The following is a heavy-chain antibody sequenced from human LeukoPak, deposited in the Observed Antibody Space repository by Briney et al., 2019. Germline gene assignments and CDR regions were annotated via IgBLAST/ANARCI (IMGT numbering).Heavy chain of an antibody. CDR2: IYYSGST. J-gene: IGHJ4*02. CDR1: GGSISSYY. CDR3: ARASIAAAVVD. V-gene: IGHV4-59*12. D-gene: IGHD6-13*01. Sequence: SETLSLTCTVSGGSISSYYWSWIRQPPGKGLEWIGYIYYSGSTNYNPSLKSRVTISVDTSKNQFSLKLSSVTAADTAVYYCARASIAAAVVDWGQGTLVTVSS.